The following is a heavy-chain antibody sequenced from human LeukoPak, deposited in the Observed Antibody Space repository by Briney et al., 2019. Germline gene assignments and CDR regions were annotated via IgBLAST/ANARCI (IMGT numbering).Heavy chain of an antibody. J-gene: IGHJ4*02. CDR3: AREVDYGDYFFDY. CDR2: ISYDGSNK. Sequence: GRSLRLSCAASGFTFSSYAMHWVRQAPGKGLEWVAVISYDGSNKYYADSVKGRFTISRDNSKNTLYLQMNNLRAEDTAVYYCAREVDYGDYFFDYWGQGTLVTVSS. V-gene: IGHV3-30-3*01. D-gene: IGHD4-17*01. CDR1: GFTFSSYA.